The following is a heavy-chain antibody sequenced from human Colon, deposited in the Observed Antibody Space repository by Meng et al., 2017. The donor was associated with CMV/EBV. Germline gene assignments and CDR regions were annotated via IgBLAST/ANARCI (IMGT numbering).Heavy chain of an antibody. J-gene: IGHJ4*02. V-gene: IGHV3-30-3*01. CDR3: ARNDYIDY. CDR2: LSFDGSNE. Sequence: QVQVVESGGGVVQPGRSLRLSCAASGFTFSSFVMHWVRQAPGKGLEWVAVLSFDGSNEYYADSVKGRFTISRDNSKNTLYLQMNSLRAEDTAVYYCARNDYIDYWGQGTLVTVSS. CDR1: GFTFSSFV.